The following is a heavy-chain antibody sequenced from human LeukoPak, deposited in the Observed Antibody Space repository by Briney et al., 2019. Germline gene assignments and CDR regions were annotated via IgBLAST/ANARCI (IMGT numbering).Heavy chain of an antibody. D-gene: IGHD5-12*01. CDR2: MNPNSGNT. J-gene: IGHJ4*02. Sequence: GASVKVSCKASVCTFTSYDINWVRQATGQGLEWMGWMNPNSGNTGYAQKFQGRVTMTRNTSISTAYMELSSLRSEDTAVYYCARVIGGYVDIVARDYWGQGTLVTVSS. CDR1: VCTFTSYD. CDR3: ARVIGGYVDIVARDY. V-gene: IGHV1-8*01.